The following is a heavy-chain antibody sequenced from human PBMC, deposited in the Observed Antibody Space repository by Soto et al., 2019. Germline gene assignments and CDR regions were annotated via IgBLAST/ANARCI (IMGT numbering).Heavy chain of an antibody. CDR1: GCSISSPY. CDR3: ARDIAAAGTGFDY. J-gene: IGHJ4*02. Sequence: LSLPCTISGCSISSPYWSWIRQPPGKGLEWIGYIYYSGSTNYNPSLKSRVTISVDTSKNQFSLKLSSVTAADTAVYYCARDIAAAGTGFDYWGQGTLVTVSA. V-gene: IGHV4-59*11. D-gene: IGHD6-13*01. CDR2: IYYSGST.